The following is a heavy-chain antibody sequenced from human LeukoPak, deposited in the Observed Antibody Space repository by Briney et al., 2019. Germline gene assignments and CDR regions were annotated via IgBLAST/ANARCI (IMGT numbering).Heavy chain of an antibody. Sequence: GGSLRLSCAASGCTFGDYAMHWVRQAPGKGLEWVSGISWNSAYIGYADSVKGGFTISRDNAKNSLYLQMNSLRAEDTALYYCAKGGIHRGYYYYYMDVWGKGTSVTISS. CDR1: GCTFGDYA. J-gene: IGHJ6*03. CDR2: ISWNSAYI. CDR3: AKGGIHRGYYYYYMDV. V-gene: IGHV3-9*01. D-gene: IGHD6-13*01.